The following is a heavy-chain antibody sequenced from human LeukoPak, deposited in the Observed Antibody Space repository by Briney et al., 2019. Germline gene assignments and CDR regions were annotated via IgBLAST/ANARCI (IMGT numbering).Heavy chain of an antibody. D-gene: IGHD3-3*01. Sequence: SGGSLRLSCAAPGFTFSSYSMNWVRQAPGKGLEWVSYISSSSSTIYYADSVKGRFTISRDNARNSLYLQMSSLRAEDTAVYYCARGYDQRGYYSYGMDIWGQGTTVTVSS. CDR2: ISSSSSTI. CDR3: ARGYDQRGYYSYGMDI. J-gene: IGHJ6*02. CDR1: GFTFSSYS. V-gene: IGHV3-48*01.